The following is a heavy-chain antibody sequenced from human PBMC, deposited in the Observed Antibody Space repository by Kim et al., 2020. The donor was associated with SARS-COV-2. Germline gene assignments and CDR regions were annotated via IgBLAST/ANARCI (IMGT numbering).Heavy chain of an antibody. Sequence: GWSLRLSCAASGFTFSSYSMNWVRQAPGKGLEWVSSISSSSSYIYYADSVKGRFTISRDNAKNSLYLQMNSLRAEDTAVYYCARDAYYYDSSGSWGQGTLVTVSS. J-gene: IGHJ4*02. V-gene: IGHV3-21*01. D-gene: IGHD3-22*01. CDR2: ISSSSSYI. CDR1: GFTFSSYS. CDR3: ARDAYYYDSSGS.